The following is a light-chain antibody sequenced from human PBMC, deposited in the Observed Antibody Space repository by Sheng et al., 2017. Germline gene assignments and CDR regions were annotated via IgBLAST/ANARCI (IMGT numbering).Light chain of an antibody. CDR1: QSVSSSY. CDR3: QQYGRSPWT. J-gene: IGKJ1*01. V-gene: IGKV3-20*01. Sequence: EIVLTQSPGTLSLSPGERATLSCRASQSVSSSYLAWYQQKPGQAPRLLIYGASSRATGIPDRFRGSGSGTDFTLTISRLEPGDFAVYYCQQYGRSPWTFGQGTKVEIK. CDR2: GAS.